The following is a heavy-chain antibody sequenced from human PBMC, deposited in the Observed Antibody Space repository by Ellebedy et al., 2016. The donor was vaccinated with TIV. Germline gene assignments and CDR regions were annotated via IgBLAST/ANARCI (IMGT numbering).Heavy chain of an antibody. V-gene: IGHV4-39*07. CDR2: LYYSGST. CDR1: GGSISSNSYY. D-gene: IGHD4-23*01. CDR3: ARGRGGKWGPPAARYYFDY. J-gene: IGHJ4*02. Sequence: SETLSLTXTVSGGSISSNSYYWGWFRQPPGKGLEWIGSLYYSGSTYYNASLKSRVTISVDTSKNQFSLKLSSVTVADTAVYYCARGRGGKWGPPAARYYFDYWGQGTLVTVSS.